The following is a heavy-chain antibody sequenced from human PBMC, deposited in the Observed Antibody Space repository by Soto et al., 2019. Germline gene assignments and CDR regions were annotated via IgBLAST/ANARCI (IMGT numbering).Heavy chain of an antibody. J-gene: IGHJ4*02. CDR2: VYPGDSRT. D-gene: IGHD6-25*01. CDR3: VRRLSRGLTFEAYFGY. V-gene: IGHV5-51*01. Sequence: DVQLVQSGGEVKKPGESLKISCQASGYGFSSYWIGWVRQLPGKGLEWMGMVYPGDSRTRHGPSFQGQLTFSVDKSLSTAYLEWASLTASDTGMYYCVRRLSRGLTFEAYFGYWGQGTRVIVSS. CDR1: GYGFSSYW.